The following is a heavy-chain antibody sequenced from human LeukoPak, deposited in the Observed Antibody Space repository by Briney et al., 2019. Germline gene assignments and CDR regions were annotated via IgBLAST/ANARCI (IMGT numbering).Heavy chain of an antibody. CDR3: AREKSYCGGDCSSE. Sequence: GGSLRLSCAASGFTFSDYTMIWVRQIPGKGLEWVSSISVSRTYIYYADSVRGRFIISRDNANKSVYLQMNSLRVEDTGVYYCAREKSYCGGDCSSEWGQGTLVAVSS. J-gene: IGHJ4*02. CDR2: ISVSRTYI. CDR1: GFTFSDYT. D-gene: IGHD2-21*02. V-gene: IGHV3-21*01.